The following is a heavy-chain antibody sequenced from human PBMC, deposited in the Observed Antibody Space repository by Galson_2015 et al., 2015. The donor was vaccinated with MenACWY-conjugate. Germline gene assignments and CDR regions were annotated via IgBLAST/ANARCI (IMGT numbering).Heavy chain of an antibody. D-gene: IGHD2-8*02. J-gene: IGHJ6*02. CDR2: IYYSGST. CDR3: ARGERVVYAKSYYGMDV. Sequence: ETLSLTCTVSGGSISSSSYYWGWVRQPPGKGLEWIGSIYYSGSTYYNPSLKSRVTISVDTSKNQFSLKLSSVTAADTAVYYCARGERVVYAKSYYGMDVWGQGTTVTVSS. CDR1: GGSISSSSYY. V-gene: IGHV4-39*07.